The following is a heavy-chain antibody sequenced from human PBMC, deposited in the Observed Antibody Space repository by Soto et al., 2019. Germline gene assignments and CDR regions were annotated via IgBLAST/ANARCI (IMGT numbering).Heavy chain of an antibody. D-gene: IGHD2-2*01. CDR2: ITSTSSSI. J-gene: IGHJ4*02. CDR3: ARAPAAIDY. V-gene: IGHV3-48*01. CDR1: GFSFSFPK. Sequence: GGSLRLSRAASGFSFSFPKMNSVRQAPGKGLEWVAYITSTSSSIYYGDSVKGRFTISRDNAKNSLYLQMNSLRVEDTAVYYCARAPAAIDYWGQGTLVTVSS.